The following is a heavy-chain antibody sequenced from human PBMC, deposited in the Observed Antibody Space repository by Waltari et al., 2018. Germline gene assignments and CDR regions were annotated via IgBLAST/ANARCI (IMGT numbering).Heavy chain of an antibody. D-gene: IGHD6-19*01. CDR3: ARVPQQWLVTADYMDV. Sequence: QVQLVQSGAEVKKPGASVKVSCKASGYTFTSYDINWVRQATGQGLEWMGWMNPNSGNTGYAQKFQGRVTMTRNTSISTAYMELSSLRSEDTAVYYCARVPQQWLVTADYMDVWGKGTTVTVSS. CDR2: MNPNSGNT. V-gene: IGHV1-8*01. J-gene: IGHJ6*03. CDR1: GYTFTSYD.